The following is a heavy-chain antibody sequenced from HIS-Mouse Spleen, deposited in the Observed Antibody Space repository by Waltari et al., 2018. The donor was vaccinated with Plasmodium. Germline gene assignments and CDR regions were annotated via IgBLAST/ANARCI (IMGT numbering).Heavy chain of an antibody. V-gene: IGHV4-59*01. CDR3: ARGGYSSSSYYFDY. J-gene: IGHJ4*02. CDR2: IYYSGST. Sequence: QVQLQESGPGLVKPSETLSLTCTVSGGSISSYYGSWIRQPPGKGLEWIGYIYYSGSTNYNPSLKSRVTISVDKSKNQFSLKLSSVTAADTAVYYCARGGYSSSSYYFDYWGQGTVVTVSS. D-gene: IGHD6-6*01. CDR1: GGSISSYY.